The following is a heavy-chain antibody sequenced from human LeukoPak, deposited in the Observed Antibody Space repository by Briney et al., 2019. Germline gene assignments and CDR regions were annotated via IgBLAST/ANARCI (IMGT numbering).Heavy chain of an antibody. Sequence: GGSLRLSCAVSGFTFSSYEMNWVRQAPGKGLEWVSYITRDASTIYYADSVKGRFTISRDNAKNSLYLQMNSLRVEDTAVYYCARLSSGYYQQLATFDYWGQGILVTVSS. CDR3: ARLSSGYYQQLATFDY. CDR1: GFTFSSYE. V-gene: IGHV3-48*03. CDR2: ITRDASTI. J-gene: IGHJ4*02. D-gene: IGHD3-22*01.